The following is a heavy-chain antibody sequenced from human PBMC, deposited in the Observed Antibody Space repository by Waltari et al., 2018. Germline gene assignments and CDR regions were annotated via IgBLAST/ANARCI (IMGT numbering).Heavy chain of an antibody. V-gene: IGHV3-23*01. CDR2: ISGSGGST. D-gene: IGHD1-26*01. CDR3: AKVYSGSYYNGMDV. Sequence: PVKGLEWVSAISGSGGSTYYADSVKGRFTISRDNSKNTLYLQMNSLRAEDTAVYYCAKVYSGSYYNGMDVWGQGTTVTVSS. J-gene: IGHJ6*02.